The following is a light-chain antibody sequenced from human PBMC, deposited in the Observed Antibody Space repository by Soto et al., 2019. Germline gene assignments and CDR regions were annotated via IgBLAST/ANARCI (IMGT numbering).Light chain of an antibody. J-gene: IGKJ5*01. CDR2: DAT. V-gene: IGKV1-5*01. Sequence: IPMTQSPSILSASEGDSVTITFRASQTIDSWVAWYQQKPGKAPKLLVYDATSLESGVSSRFSGSGYGTDFTLSINNLQPDDFATYYCQQYNRLITFGQGRRLEI. CDR3: QQYNRLIT. CDR1: QTIDSW.